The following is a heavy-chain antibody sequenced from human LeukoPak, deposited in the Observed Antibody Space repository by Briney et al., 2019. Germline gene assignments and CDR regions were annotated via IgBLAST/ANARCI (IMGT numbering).Heavy chain of an antibody. CDR3: ARGSSSTDPLTTPVDY. CDR1: GGSFSGYY. V-gene: IGHV4-34*01. J-gene: IGHJ4*02. Sequence: SETLSLTCAVYGGSFSGYYWSWIRQPPGKGLEWIGEINHSGSTNYNPSLKSRVTISVDTSKNQFSLKLSSVTAADTAVYYCARGSSSTDPLTTPVDYWGQGTLVTVSS. CDR2: INHSGST. D-gene: IGHD2-2*01.